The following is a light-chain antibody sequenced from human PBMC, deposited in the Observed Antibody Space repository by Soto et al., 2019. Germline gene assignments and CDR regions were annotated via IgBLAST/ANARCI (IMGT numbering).Light chain of an antibody. J-gene: IGKJ1*01. CDR1: QGISSY. V-gene: IGKV1-8*01. CDR3: KQYGISLRT. CDR2: AAS. Sequence: AIPMTLPPYPYSESTGNRFTITFLASQGISSYLAWYQQKPGKAPKLLIYAASTLQSGVPSRFSGSGSGTDFTLTISILQPEDFATYYCKQYGISLRTFGQGTKVDIK.